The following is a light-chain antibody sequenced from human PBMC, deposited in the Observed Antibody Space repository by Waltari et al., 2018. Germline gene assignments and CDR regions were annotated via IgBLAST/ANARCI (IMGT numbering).Light chain of an antibody. CDR1: QGIGTY. Sequence: DIQMTQSPSSLSASIGDRVTITCRASQGIGTYLVWYQQKPGKVPKLLIYAASTLQSGVPSRFSGSGSGTDFTLTISGLQPEDAATYYCQKYNRAPFTFGPGTKVHIK. V-gene: IGKV1-27*01. CDR2: AAS. J-gene: IGKJ3*01. CDR3: QKYNRAPFT.